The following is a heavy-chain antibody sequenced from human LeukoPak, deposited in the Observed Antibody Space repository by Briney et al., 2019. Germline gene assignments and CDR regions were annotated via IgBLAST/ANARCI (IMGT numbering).Heavy chain of an antibody. CDR3: ASSAPSHRAIVVVPAAHGGYYFDY. CDR2: IIPIFGTA. D-gene: IGHD2-2*01. Sequence: GASVKISCKASGGTFSSYDLSWVRQAPGQGLEWMGGIIPIFGTANYAQKFQGRVTITTDESTSTAYMELSSLRSEDTAVYYCASSAPSHRAIVVVPAAHGGYYFDYWGQGTLVTVSS. J-gene: IGHJ4*02. CDR1: GGTFSSYD. V-gene: IGHV1-69*05.